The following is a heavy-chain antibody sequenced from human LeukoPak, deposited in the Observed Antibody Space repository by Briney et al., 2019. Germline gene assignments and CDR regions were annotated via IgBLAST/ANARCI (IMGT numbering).Heavy chain of an antibody. CDR3: ARGESFAFNV. J-gene: IGHJ3*01. CDR1: GFIFSSYD. V-gene: IGHV3-23*01. CDR2: ISRAGDRT. Sequence: PGGSLRLSCVGSGFIFSSYDMGWVRQALGKGLEWASSISRAGDRTYYEDSVKGRFTISRDNSRNTMYLRMNSLRAEDTAVYYCARGESFAFNVWGQGTMVTVSS.